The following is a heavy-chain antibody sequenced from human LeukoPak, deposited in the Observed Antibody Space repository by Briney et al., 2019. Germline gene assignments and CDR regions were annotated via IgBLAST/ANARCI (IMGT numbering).Heavy chain of an antibody. Sequence: KAGGSLRLSCTASGFTFSFYMMNWVRQAPGKGLEWVSSISTSSSHIYYADSLKGRFTVSRDNAKNSLYLQMNNLRAEDTAVYYCARDDNRNDKPFDLWGPGTLVTVSS. CDR3: ARDDNRNDKPFDL. CDR2: ISTSSSHI. CDR1: GFTFSFYM. J-gene: IGHJ4*02. V-gene: IGHV3-21*01. D-gene: IGHD1-20*01.